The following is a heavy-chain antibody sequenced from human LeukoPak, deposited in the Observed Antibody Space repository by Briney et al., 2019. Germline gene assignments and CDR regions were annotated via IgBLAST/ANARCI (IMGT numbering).Heavy chain of an antibody. CDR3: ARDKYNYGSGGPFDI. V-gene: IGHV1-18*01. Sequence: GASVKVSCKASGYTFTSYGISWVRQAPGQGLEWMGWISAYNGNTNYAQKLQGRVTMTTDTSTSTAYMELRSLRSDDTAVYHCARDKYNYGSGGPFDIWGQGTMVTVSS. D-gene: IGHD3-10*01. CDR2: ISAYNGNT. J-gene: IGHJ3*02. CDR1: GYTFTSYG.